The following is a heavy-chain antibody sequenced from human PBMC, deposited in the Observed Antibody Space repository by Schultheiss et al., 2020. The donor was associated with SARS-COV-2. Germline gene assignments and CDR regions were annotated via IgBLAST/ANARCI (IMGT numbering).Heavy chain of an antibody. CDR3: ATTVTTDAFDI. J-gene: IGHJ3*02. Sequence: GGSLRLSCAASGFTFSSYAMHWVRQAPGKGLEWVAVIWFDGSKKYYGDSVKGRFTISRDNSKNTVSLQMDSLRAEDTAIYYCATTVTTDAFDIWGQGTLVTVSS. CDR1: GFTFSSYA. D-gene: IGHD4-17*01. V-gene: IGHV3-33*08. CDR2: IWFDGSKK.